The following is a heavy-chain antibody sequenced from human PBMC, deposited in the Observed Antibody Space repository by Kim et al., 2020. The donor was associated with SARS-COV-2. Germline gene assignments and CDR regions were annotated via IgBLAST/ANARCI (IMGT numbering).Heavy chain of an antibody. J-gene: IGHJ5*02. CDR1: GYTFTGYY. D-gene: IGHD6-13*01. CDR2: INPNSGGT. CDR3: VRDPGGSWPDWFDP. Sequence: ASVKVSCKASGYTFTGYYMHWVRQAPGQGLEWMGWINPNSGGTNNAQKLQGRVTMTRDTSISAAYMELSRLRSDDTAVYYCVRDPGGSWPDWFDPWGQGTVVTVSS. V-gene: IGHV1-2*02.